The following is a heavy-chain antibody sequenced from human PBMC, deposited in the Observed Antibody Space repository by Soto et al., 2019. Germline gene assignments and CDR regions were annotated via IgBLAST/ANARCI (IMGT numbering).Heavy chain of an antibody. V-gene: IGHV1-18*04. CDR3: ARDGEGCDPTSCNTYGMDV. J-gene: IGHJ6*02. D-gene: IGHD2-2*01. CDR2: ITGYNANT. Sequence: ASVKVSCKASGYTFINYGISWVRQAPGQGLEWMGWITGYNANTNYPQKLQGRVTMTTDTATSTAYMELRSLRFDDTAVYYCARDGEGCDPTSCNTYGMDVWGQGATVTVSS. CDR1: GYTFINYG.